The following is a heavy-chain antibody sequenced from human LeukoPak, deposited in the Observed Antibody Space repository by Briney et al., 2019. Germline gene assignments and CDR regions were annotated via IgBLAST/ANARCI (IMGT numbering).Heavy chain of an antibody. V-gene: IGHV4-39*01. CDR3: ARHDYGGVNRFDP. J-gene: IGHJ5*02. CDR1: GGSISGSSYY. Sequence: PSETLSLTCTVSGGSISGSSYYWGWIRQPPGKGLEWIGSIYYSGSTYYNPSHKSRVTISVDTSKKQFSLKLSSVTAADTAVYYCARHDYGGVNRFDPWGQGSLVTVSS. D-gene: IGHD4-23*01. CDR2: IYYSGST.